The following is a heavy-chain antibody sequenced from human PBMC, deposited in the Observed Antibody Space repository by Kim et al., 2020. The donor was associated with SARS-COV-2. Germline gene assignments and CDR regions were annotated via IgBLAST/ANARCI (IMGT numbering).Heavy chain of an antibody. V-gene: IGHV3-21*01. CDR1: GFTFSSYS. D-gene: IGHD3-10*01. J-gene: IGHJ6*02. Sequence: GGSLRLSCAASGFTFSSYSMNWVRQAPGKGLEWVSSISSSSSYIYYADSVKGRFTISRDNAKNSLYLQMNSLRAEDTAVYYCARDRRGYYGYPYGMDVWGQGTTVTVSS. CDR3: ARDRRGYYGYPYGMDV. CDR2: ISSSSSYI.